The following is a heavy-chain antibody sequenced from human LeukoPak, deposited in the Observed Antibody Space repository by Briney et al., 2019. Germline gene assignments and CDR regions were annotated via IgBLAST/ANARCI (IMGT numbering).Heavy chain of an antibody. J-gene: IGHJ4*02. CDR3: ARERISSSSGDYYFDY. CDR1: GGSISSYY. CDR2: IYYSGST. D-gene: IGHD6-6*01. Sequence: SETLSLTCTVSGGSISSYYWSWIRQPPGKGLEGIGYIYYSGSTNYNPSLKSRVTISVDTSKNQFSLKLSSVTAADTAVYYCARERISSSSGDYYFDYWGQGTLVTVSS. V-gene: IGHV4-59*01.